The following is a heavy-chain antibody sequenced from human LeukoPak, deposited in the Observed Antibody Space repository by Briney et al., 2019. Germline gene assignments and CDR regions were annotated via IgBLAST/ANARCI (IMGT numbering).Heavy chain of an antibody. Sequence: PGRSLRLSCAASGFTFSSYAMHWVRQAPGKGLEWVAVISYDGSNKYYADSVKGRFTISRDNSKNSLYLQMNSLRAEDTALYHCARTVIAAGSRRGWFDPWGQGTLVTVSS. J-gene: IGHJ5*02. D-gene: IGHD6-13*01. CDR1: GFTFSSYA. V-gene: IGHV3-30-3*01. CDR3: ARTVIAAGSRRGWFDP. CDR2: ISYDGSNK.